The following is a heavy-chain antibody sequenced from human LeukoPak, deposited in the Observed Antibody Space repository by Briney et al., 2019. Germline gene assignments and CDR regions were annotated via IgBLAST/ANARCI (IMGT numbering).Heavy chain of an antibody. CDR2: ISSFSGTI. CDR3: AKLLGGATDFPFDY. CDR1: GLTFSSYS. Sequence: GGSLRLSCAASGLTFSSYSMNWVRQAPGKGLEWVAYISSFSGTIYYADSVKGRFTISRDNSKNTLYLQMNSLRAEDTAVYYCAKLLGGATDFPFDYWGQGTLVTVSS. J-gene: IGHJ4*02. D-gene: IGHD1-26*01. V-gene: IGHV3-48*01.